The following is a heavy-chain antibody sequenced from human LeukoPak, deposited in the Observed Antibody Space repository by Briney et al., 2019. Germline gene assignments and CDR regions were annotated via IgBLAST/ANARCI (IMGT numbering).Heavy chain of an antibody. J-gene: IGHJ4*02. D-gene: IGHD6-13*01. V-gene: IGHV3-23*01. CDR3: AKDPRYSSSWYYFDY. Sequence: GGSLRLSCAASGFTFSSYAMSWVRQAPGKGLEWVSAISGSGGSTYYADSVKGRFTISRDNSKNTLYLRMNSLRAEDTAVYYCAKDPRYSSSWYYFDYWGQGTLVTVSS. CDR2: ISGSGGST. CDR1: GFTFSSYA.